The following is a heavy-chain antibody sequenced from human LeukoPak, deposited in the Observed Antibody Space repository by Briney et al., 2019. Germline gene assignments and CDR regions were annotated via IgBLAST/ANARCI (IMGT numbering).Heavy chain of an antibody. J-gene: IGHJ4*02. CDR3: ARDRRGTSTENAFDY. CDR1: GYTFTGYY. V-gene: IGHV1-2*02. Sequence: GASVKVSCKASGYTFTGYYMHWVRQAPGQGLEWMGWINPNSGGTNYAQKFQGRVTMTRDTSISTAYMELSRLRSDDTAAYYCARDRRGTSTENAFDYWGQGTLVTVSS. D-gene: IGHD2-2*01. CDR2: INPNSGGT.